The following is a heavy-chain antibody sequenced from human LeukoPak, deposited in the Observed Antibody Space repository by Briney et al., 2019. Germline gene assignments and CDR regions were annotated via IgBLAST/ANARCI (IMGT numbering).Heavy chain of an antibody. D-gene: IGHD3-10*01. V-gene: IGHV3-11*01. Sequence: GGSLRLSCAASGFTFSDYYMSWIRQAPGKGLEWVSYISSSGSTIHYADSVKGRFTISRDNAKNSLYLQMNSLRAEDTAVYYCAREWFGELSPYFGYWGQGTLVTVSS. J-gene: IGHJ4*02. CDR2: ISSSGSTI. CDR3: AREWFGELSPYFGY. CDR1: GFTFSDYY.